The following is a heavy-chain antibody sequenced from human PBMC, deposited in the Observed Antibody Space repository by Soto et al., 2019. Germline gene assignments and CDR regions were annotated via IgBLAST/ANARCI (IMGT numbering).Heavy chain of an antibody. CDR1: GFTFSSYA. CDR2: ISGSGGST. V-gene: IGHV3-23*01. D-gene: IGHD2-2*01. Sequence: EVQLLESGGGLVQPGGSLRLSCAASGFTFSSYAMSWVRQSPGKGLEWVSAISGSGGSTYYADSVKGRFTISRDNSKNTLYLQMTSLRAEDTAVYYCAKVPATALGVDYWGQGTLVTVSS. CDR3: AKVPATALGVDY. J-gene: IGHJ4*02.